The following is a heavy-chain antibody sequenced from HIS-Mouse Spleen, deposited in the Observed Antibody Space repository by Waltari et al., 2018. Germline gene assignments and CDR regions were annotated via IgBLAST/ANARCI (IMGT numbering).Heavy chain of an antibody. D-gene: IGHD6-13*01. CDR1: GGSITSSSYY. CDR2: IYYSGST. Sequence: QLQLQESGPGLVKPSETLSLTCTVSGGSITSSSYYWGWIRQPPGKGLGWIGRIYYSGSTSQHPSLKRRVTISVDTSKSQFSLKLGSVTAADTAVYYCAREIPYSSSWYDWYFDLWGRGTLVTVSS. CDR3: AREIPYSSSWYDWYFDL. J-gene: IGHJ2*01. V-gene: IGHV4-39*07.